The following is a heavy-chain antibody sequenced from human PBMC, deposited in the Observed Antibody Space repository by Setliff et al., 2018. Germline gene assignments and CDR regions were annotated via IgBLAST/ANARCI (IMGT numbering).Heavy chain of an antibody. V-gene: IGHV4-59*11. CDR1: GGSSSSHY. CDR3: AKGDGGYPSDS. Sequence: PSETLSLTCTVSGGSSSSHYWSWIRQPPGKGLEWIGYIYYSGSTNYNPSLKSRVTISVDTSKNQFSLKLSSVTAADTAVYYCAKGDGGYPSDSWGQGILVTVSS. CDR2: IYYSGST. D-gene: IGHD2-15*01. J-gene: IGHJ4*02.